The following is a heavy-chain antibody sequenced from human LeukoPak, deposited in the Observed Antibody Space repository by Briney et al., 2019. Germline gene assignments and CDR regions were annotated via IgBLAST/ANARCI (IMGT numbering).Heavy chain of an antibody. CDR2: INPNSGGT. CDR3: ARGNVYDYDAFDI. CDR1: GYTFTGYY. J-gene: IGHJ3*02. Sequence: ASVKVSCKASGYTFTGYYMHWVRQAPGQGLEWMGWINPNSGGTNYAQKFQGRVTMTRDTSISTAYMELSRLRPDDTAVYYCARGNVYDYDAFDIWGQGTMVTVSS. D-gene: IGHD3-3*01. V-gene: IGHV1-2*02.